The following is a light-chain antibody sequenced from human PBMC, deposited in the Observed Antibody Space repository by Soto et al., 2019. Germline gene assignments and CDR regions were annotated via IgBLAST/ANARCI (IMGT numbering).Light chain of an antibody. CDR3: QQYNNWPQT. J-gene: IGKJ2*01. CDR2: GSS. V-gene: IGKV3-15*01. Sequence: EIVLTQSPATLSVSPGASATLSCRASQSVSSNLAWYQEQPGQAPRLLIYGSSTRATGVPARFSGSGSGTEFTLTISSLQSEDFAVYYCQQYNNWPQTFGQGTKLEIK. CDR1: QSVSSN.